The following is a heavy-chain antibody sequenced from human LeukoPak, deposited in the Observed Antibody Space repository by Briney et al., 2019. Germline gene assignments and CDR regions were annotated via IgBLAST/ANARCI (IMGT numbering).Heavy chain of an antibody. V-gene: IGHV3-11*06. CDR3: ARAGGYCSGGSCYRGYSWFDP. CDR1: GFTFSDYY. J-gene: IGHJ5*02. D-gene: IGHD2-15*01. CDR2: ISSSSSYT. Sequence: GGSLRLSCAASGFTFSDYYMSWIRQAPGKGLEWVSYISSSSSYTNYADSVKGRFTISRDNSKNTLYLQMNSLRVEDTAVYYCARAGGYCSGGSCYRGYSWFDPWGQGTLVTVSS.